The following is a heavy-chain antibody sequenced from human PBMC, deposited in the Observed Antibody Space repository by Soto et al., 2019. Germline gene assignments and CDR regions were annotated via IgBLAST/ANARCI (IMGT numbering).Heavy chain of an antibody. V-gene: IGHV4-39*01. CDR3: ASYLAYYYGSGSFAVYYYGMDV. D-gene: IGHD3-10*01. J-gene: IGHJ6*02. CDR1: GSSISSSSPD. Sequence: PAETLTLTCAVSGSSISSSSPDSGWIRQHPEKGKKEIGTIYYSGSTYYNPSLKSRVTISVDTSKNQFSLKLSSVTAADTAVYYCASYLAYYYGSGSFAVYYYGMDVWGQGTTVTVSS. CDR2: IYYSGST.